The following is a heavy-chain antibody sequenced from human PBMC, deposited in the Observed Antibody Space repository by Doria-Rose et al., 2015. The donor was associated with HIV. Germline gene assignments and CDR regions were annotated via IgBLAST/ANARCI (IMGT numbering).Heavy chain of an antibody. V-gene: IGHV2-26*01. D-gene: IGHD6-13*01. J-gene: IGHJ4*02. CDR2: IFSDDER. CDR3: ARIKSSRWYHKYYFDF. CDR1: GVSLSSPGMG. Sequence: QVQLVQSGPVLVKPTETLTLTCTVSGVSLSSPGMGVSWIRQPPGKALEWLANIFSDDERSDNTSLKSRLTISRGTSKSQVVLTMTDMDPVDIATYYCARIKSSRWYHKYYFDFWGQGTLVIVSA.